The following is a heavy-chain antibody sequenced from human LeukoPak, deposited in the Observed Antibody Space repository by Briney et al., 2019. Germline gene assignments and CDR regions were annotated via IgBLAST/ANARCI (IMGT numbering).Heavy chain of an antibody. V-gene: IGHV3-11*04. Sequence: GGSLRLSCAASGLRFSDYYVSWIRQAPGKGLQWVSYISSGGDIMHYADSVKGRFTISRDNANNSLYLQMNSLRAEDTAVYYCARDRDHCSGSCYSVAFDIWGQGTMVTVSS. J-gene: IGHJ3*02. D-gene: IGHD2-15*01. CDR1: GLRFSDYY. CDR2: ISSGGDIM. CDR3: ARDRDHCSGSCYSVAFDI.